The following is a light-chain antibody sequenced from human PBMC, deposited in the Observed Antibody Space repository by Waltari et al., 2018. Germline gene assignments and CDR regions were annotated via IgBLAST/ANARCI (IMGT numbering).Light chain of an antibody. CDR2: EVS. J-gene: IGLJ2*01. Sequence: QSALTQPASVSGSPGQSITISCTGTSSDVGGYNYVSWYQQHPGKAPKLMIYEVSNRPAGVSNRFSVSKSGNTAYLTISGLQAEDEADYYCSSYTSSSTLVFGGGTKLTVL. CDR1: SSDVGGYNY. CDR3: SSYTSSSTLV. V-gene: IGLV2-14*01.